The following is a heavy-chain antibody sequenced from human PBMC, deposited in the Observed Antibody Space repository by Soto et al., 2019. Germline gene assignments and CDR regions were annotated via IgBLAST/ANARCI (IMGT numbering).Heavy chain of an antibody. CDR1: GGSISGYY. J-gene: IGHJ4*02. CDR2: IHSSGSA. CDR3: AAGGGLPRYY. Sequence: SETLSLTCTVSGGSISGYYWSWIRQPPGKGLEWIGYIHSSGSANYNPSLKSRVTISVDRSKNQFSLKLSSVTAADTAVYYCAAGGGLPRYYWGQGTLVTVSS. D-gene: IGHD5-12*01. V-gene: IGHV4-59*12.